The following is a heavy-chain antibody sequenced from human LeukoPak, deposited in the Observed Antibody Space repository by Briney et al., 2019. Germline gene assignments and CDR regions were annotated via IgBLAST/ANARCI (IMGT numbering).Heavy chain of an antibody. D-gene: IGHD3-10*01. Sequence: PGGSLRLSCAASGFTFSSYWMSWVRQAPGKGLEWVANIKQDGSEKYYVDSVKGRFTISRDNAKNSLYLQMNSLRAEDTAVYYCARDANYYGSGSYPYYWGQGTLVTVSS. J-gene: IGHJ4*02. V-gene: IGHV3-7*03. CDR3: ARDANYYGSGSYPYY. CDR1: GFTFSSYW. CDR2: IKQDGSEK.